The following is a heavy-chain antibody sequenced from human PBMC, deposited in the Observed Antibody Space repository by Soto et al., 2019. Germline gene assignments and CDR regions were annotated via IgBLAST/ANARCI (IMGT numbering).Heavy chain of an antibody. CDR3: ARIPVDTYTLYWYDP. CDR1: GDSVSSGDYY. CDR2: VYFSGST. V-gene: IGHV4-61*08. J-gene: IGHJ5*02. D-gene: IGHD5-18*01. Sequence: PSETLSLTCSVSGDSVSSGDYYWSWIRQPPGKGLEWIGHVYFSGSTNYIPSLKSRLTMSVDTAKNQFSLKLNSVTAADTAVYYCARIPVDTYTLYWYDPWGQGNQVTLFS.